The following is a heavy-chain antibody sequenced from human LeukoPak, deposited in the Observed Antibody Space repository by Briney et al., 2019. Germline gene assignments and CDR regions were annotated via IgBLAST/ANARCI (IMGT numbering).Heavy chain of an antibody. CDR3: ARARYNNQSKYRITYQTFDY. V-gene: IGHV4-59*08. CDR1: GGSFSGYY. J-gene: IGHJ4*02. Sequence: PSETLSLTCAVYGGSFSGYYWSWIRQPPGKGLEWIGYIYYSGSTNYNPSLKSRVTISVDTSKNQFSLKLSSVTAADTAVYYCARARYNNQSKYRITYQTFDYWGQGTLVTVSS. D-gene: IGHD3-3*01. CDR2: IYYSGST.